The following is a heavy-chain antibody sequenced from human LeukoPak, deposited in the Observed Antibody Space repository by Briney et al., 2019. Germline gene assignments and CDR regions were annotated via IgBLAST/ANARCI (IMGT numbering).Heavy chain of an antibody. J-gene: IGHJ4*02. Sequence: SETLSLTCTVSGGSISNYYWSWIRQPAGKGLEWIGRIHTSGSTIYNPSLKSRVTVSVDTSNNQFSLKLNSVTAADTAVYYCARDSSGFDYWGQGTLVTVSS. CDR2: IHTSGST. V-gene: IGHV4-4*07. D-gene: IGHD3-22*01. CDR1: GGSISNYY. CDR3: ARDSSGFDY.